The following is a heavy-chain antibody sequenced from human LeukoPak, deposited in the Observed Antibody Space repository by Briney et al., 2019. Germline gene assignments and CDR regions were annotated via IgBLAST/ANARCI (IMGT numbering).Heavy chain of an antibody. CDR3: ARDSRGGYDRIGYFDY. J-gene: IGHJ4*02. Sequence: PGGFLRLSCAASGFTFTTYSMNWVRQAPGKGLEWVSSISSSSGYIYYADSVKGRFTISRDNAKSSLYLQLNSLRAEDTAVYYCARDSRGGYDRIGYFDYWGQGTLVTVSS. CDR2: ISSSSGYI. D-gene: IGHD3-22*01. V-gene: IGHV3-21*01. CDR1: GFTFTTYS.